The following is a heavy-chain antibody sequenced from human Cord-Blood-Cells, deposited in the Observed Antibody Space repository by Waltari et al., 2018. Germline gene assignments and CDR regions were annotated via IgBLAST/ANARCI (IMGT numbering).Heavy chain of an antibody. CDR1: GFTFSSYS. J-gene: IGHJ5*02. CDR2: ISSSSSTI. V-gene: IGHV3-48*02. Sequence: EVQLVESGGGLVQPGGSLRLSCAASGFTFSSYSMNWVRQAPGKGLEWVSYISSSSSTIYYADSVKGRFTISRDNAKNSLYLQMNSLRDEDTAVYYCARDLRKLGMGWFDPWGQGTLVTVSS. D-gene: IGHD3-16*01. CDR3: ARDLRKLGMGWFDP.